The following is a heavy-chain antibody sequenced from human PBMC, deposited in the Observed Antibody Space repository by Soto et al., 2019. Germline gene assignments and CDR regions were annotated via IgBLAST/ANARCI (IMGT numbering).Heavy chain of an antibody. J-gene: IGHJ4*02. Sequence: QVQLAQSGAEMTKPGSSVKVACRPSGGSFSDFAFSWVRQAPGQGLEWMGGIIPMFAATKYAQRLQDRVTITADESTNTVYLALNSLTSEDTAIYYCARGAIVAVPAALSSYHDYTNYRFDSWGQGTLVTVSS. CDR2: IIPMFAAT. CDR1: GGSFSDFA. V-gene: IGHV1-69*01. D-gene: IGHD2-15*01. CDR3: ARGAIVAVPAALSSYHDYTNYRFDS.